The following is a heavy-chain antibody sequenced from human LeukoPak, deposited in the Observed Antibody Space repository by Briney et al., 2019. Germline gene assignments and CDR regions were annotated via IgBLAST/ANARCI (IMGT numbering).Heavy chain of an antibody. D-gene: IGHD1-26*01. CDR1: GGSISSSSYY. CDR2: IYYSGST. Sequence: SETLSLTCTVSGGSISSSSYYWGWIRQPPGKGLEWIGSIYYSGSTYYNPSLTSRVTISVDTSKNQFSLKLSSVTAADTAVYYCARYREVGATVDYWGQGTLVTVSS. J-gene: IGHJ4*02. CDR3: ARYREVGATVDY. V-gene: IGHV4-39*07.